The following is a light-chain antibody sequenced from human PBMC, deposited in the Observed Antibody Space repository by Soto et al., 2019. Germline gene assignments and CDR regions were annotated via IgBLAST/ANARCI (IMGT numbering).Light chain of an antibody. J-gene: IGLJ1*01. CDR3: NSYTSNNTYV. CDR1: RSNIGAGYD. V-gene: IGLV1-40*01. CDR2: GNN. Sequence: QSALTQPPSVSGAPGQRVTISCTGSRSNIGAGYDVHWYQQLPGTAPKLLIYGNNNRPLGVSNRFSGSKSGNTASLTISGLRAEDEADYYCNSYTSNNTYVFGTGTKLTVL.